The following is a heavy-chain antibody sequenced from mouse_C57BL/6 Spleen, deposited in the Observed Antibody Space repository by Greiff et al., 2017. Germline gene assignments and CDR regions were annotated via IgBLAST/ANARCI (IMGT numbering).Heavy chain of an antibody. D-gene: IGHD1-2*01. CDR3: ARGYGRYDMDY. CDR1: GYTFTSYW. Sequence: QVQLQQPGAELVMPGASVKLSCKASGYTFTSYWMHWVKQRPGQGLEWIGEIDPSDSYTNYNQKFKGKSTLTVDKSSSTAYMQLSSLTSEDSAVYYCARGYGRYDMDYWGQGTSVTVSS. V-gene: IGHV1-69*01. CDR2: IDPSDSYT. J-gene: IGHJ4*01.